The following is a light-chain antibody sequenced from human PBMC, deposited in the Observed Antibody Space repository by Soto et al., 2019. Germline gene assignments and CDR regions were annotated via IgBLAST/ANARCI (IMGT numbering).Light chain of an antibody. J-gene: IGKJ3*01. Sequence: EIVLTQSPGTLSLSPGERATLSCRASQSVSSSYLAGDQQKPGQAPRLLIYGASSRATGIPDRFSRSGSGKDFTLTISRLETEDYAVYYCQQYGSSPFTFGPGTKVDIK. CDR1: QSVSSSY. CDR2: GAS. CDR3: QQYGSSPFT. V-gene: IGKV3-20*01.